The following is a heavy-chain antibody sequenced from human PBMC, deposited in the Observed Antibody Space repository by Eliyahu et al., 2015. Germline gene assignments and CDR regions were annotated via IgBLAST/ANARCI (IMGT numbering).Heavy chain of an antibody. J-gene: IGHJ5*01. CDR1: GYSISSGYY. Sequence: QVQLRESGPGQVKPSETLSLTCDVRGYSISSGYYWGWIRQSPGKGLECIGWVYHTGATHYNPSLKSRVTMSADTSKNQFSLKLRSVTAADTAVYYCVRVGFRDGSFDSWGQGTLVTVSS. V-gene: IGHV4-38-2*01. CDR3: VRVGFRDGSFDS. D-gene: IGHD5-24*01. CDR2: VYHTGAT.